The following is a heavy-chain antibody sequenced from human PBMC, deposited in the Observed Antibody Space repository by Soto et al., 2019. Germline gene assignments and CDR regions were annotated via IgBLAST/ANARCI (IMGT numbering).Heavy chain of an antibody. CDR2: IGTHADTT. CDR3: ARPYVEVAVNDAFDI. J-gene: IGHJ3*02. Sequence: EVQLLESGGGLVQPGGSLRLSCAASGFTFSTYALTWVRQAPGKGLEWVSSIGTHADTTYYVDSVKGRFSISRDNSKNTVYLQMSSLSAGDTAVYYCARPYVEVAVNDAFDIWGRGTMVTVSS. V-gene: IGHV3-23*01. CDR1: GFTFSTYA. D-gene: IGHD3-16*01.